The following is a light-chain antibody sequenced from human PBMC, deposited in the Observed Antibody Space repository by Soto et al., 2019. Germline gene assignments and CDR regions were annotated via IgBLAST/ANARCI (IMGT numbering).Light chain of an antibody. Sequence: IQMTQSPSTLSASVGDTITISCRASQSVDKWLAWYQQKPGKAPKVLIHGASNLEGGVSSRFSGSGSGTEFALTISSLQPDDFGTYYCQQYHTYWTFGQGTKVDIK. CDR3: QQYHTYWT. CDR2: GAS. J-gene: IGKJ1*01. CDR1: QSVDKW. V-gene: IGKV1-5*01.